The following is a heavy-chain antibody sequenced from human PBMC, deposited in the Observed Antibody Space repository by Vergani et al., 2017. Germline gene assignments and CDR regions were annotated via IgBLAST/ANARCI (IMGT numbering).Heavy chain of an antibody. Sequence: QVQLQQWGAGLLKPSETLSLTCAVYGGSFSGYYWSWVRQPPGKGLEWSGEINHSGSTNYNPSLKSRVTISVDTSKNQFSLKLSSVTAADAAVYYCARTPENYCGGDCYSGFDYWGQGTLVTVSS. CDR2: INHSGST. D-gene: IGHD2-21*02. CDR1: GGSFSGYY. CDR3: ARTPENYCGGDCYSGFDY. J-gene: IGHJ4*02. V-gene: IGHV4-34*01.